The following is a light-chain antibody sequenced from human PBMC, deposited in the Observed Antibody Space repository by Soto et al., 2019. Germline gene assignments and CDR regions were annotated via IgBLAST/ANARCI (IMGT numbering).Light chain of an antibody. V-gene: IGKV1-5*03. J-gene: IGKJ5*01. Sequence: DIQMTQSPSTLAGSVGDRVTITCRASQTISSWLAWYQQKPGKAPKLLIYKASTLKSGVPSRFSGGGSGTEFTLTIRSLQSEDFAVYYCQQYSNWPPITFGQGTRLEIK. CDR1: QTISSW. CDR3: QQYSNWPPIT. CDR2: KAS.